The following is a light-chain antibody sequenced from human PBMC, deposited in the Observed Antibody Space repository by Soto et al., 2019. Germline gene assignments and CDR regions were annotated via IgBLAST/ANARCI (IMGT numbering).Light chain of an antibody. V-gene: IGKV2-28*01. CDR2: LGS. J-gene: IGKJ1*01. Sequence: EIVMTQTPLSLPVTPGEPASISCRSSQSLLHSTGDNYLDWYLQKPGQSPQLLIYLGSNRASGVPDRFSGSGSGTDFTLKISRVEAEDFGVYYCMQSLQSPWTFGQGTKVDIK. CDR3: MQSLQSPWT. CDR1: QSLLHSTGDNY.